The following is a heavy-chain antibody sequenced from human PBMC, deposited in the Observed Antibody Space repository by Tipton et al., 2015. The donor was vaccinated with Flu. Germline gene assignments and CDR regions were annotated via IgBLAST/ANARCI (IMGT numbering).Heavy chain of an antibody. D-gene: IGHD3-3*01. V-gene: IGHV1-2*02. J-gene: IGHJ4*02. CDR3: ARGPSYYDVWSGSNYY. CDR2: INPNSGDT. CDR1: GYTFTGYY. Sequence: QLVQSGAEVKKPGASVKISCKASGYTFTGYYMHWVRQAPGQGLEWMGWINPNSGDTNSAQKFQGRVTMTRDTSISTAYMELSRLRSDDTAVYYCARGPSYYDVWSGSNYYWGQGTLVTVSS.